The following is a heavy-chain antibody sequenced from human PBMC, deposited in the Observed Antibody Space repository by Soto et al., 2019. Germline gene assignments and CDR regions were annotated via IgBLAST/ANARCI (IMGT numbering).Heavy chain of an antibody. CDR2: INHSGST. Sequence: SETLSLTCAVYGGSFSGYYWSWIRQPPGKGLEWIGEINHSGSTNYNPSLKSRVTISVDTSKNQFSLKLSSVTAADTAVYYCARSSGYYYVDYWGQGTLVTVS. J-gene: IGHJ4*02. CDR3: ARSSGYYYVDY. D-gene: IGHD3-22*01. V-gene: IGHV4-34*01. CDR1: GGSFSGYY.